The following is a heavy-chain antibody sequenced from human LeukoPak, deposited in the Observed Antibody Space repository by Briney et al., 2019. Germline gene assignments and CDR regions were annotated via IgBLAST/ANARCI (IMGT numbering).Heavy chain of an antibody. CDR2: IYSGGST. CDR3: ARPSPLYYYDSSGYLRDAFDI. Sequence: PGGSLRLSCVVSGFTVSSNYMSWVRQAPGKGLEWVSVIYSGGSTYYADSVKGRFTISRDNSKNTLYLQMNSLRAEDTAVYYCARPSPLYYYDSSGYLRDAFDIWGQGTMVTVSS. D-gene: IGHD3-22*01. V-gene: IGHV3-66*04. CDR1: GFTVSSNY. J-gene: IGHJ3*02.